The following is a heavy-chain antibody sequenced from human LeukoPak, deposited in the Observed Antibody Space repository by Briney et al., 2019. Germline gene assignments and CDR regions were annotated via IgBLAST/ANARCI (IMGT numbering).Heavy chain of an antibody. J-gene: IGHJ3*02. D-gene: IGHD1-26*01. CDR2: FDPEDGET. CDR1: GYTLTELS. Sequence: GASVTVSCKVSGYTLTELSMHWVRQAPGKGLEWMGGFDPEDGETIYAQKFQGRVTMTEDTSTNTAYMELSSLRSEDTAVYYCATAGSSHAFDIWGQGTMVTVSS. V-gene: IGHV1-24*01. CDR3: ATAGSSHAFDI.